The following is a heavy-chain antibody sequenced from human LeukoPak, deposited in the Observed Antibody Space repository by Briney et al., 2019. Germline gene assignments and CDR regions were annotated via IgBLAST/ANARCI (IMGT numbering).Heavy chain of an antibody. V-gene: IGHV4-39*01. CDR3: LGYCSSTSRYDSRDYFDY. Sequence: SETLSLTCTVSGGSISSSSYYWGWIRQPPGKGLEWIGSIYYSGSTYYNPSLKSRVTISVDTSKNQFSLKLSSVTAADTAVYYCLGYCSSTSRYDSRDYFDYWGQGTLVTVSS. CDR1: GGSISSSSYY. J-gene: IGHJ4*02. CDR2: IYYSGST. D-gene: IGHD2-2*01.